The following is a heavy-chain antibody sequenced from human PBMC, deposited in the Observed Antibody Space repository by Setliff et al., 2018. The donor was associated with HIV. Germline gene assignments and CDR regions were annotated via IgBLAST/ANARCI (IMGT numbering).Heavy chain of an antibody. V-gene: IGHV3-23*01. J-gene: IGHJ4*02. CDR3: AKDLGTYSSGRALDS. D-gene: IGHD6-19*01. CDR1: GFSFASHA. CDR2: FADSAVIT. Sequence: GGSLRLSCEGSGFSFASHAMTWVRQAPGKGLEWVSTFADSAVITLYADSVKGRFTMSRDNSKNTLHLHMTGLRADDTAIYYCAKDLGTYSSGRALDSWGQGALVTVSS.